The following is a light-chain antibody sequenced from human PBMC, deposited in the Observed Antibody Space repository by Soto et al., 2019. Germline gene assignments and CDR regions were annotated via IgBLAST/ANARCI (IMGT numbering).Light chain of an antibody. CDR1: QGIGDD. Sequence: DIQMTQSPSSLSASVGDRVIITCRASQGIGDDLGWYQQKPGKAPKRLIYAASSLQSGVPSTFSGSGSATDFTLTISSLQPDDFASYYCLQHNTYPWTFGPGTKVEVK. J-gene: IGKJ1*01. CDR3: LQHNTYPWT. V-gene: IGKV1-17*01. CDR2: AAS.